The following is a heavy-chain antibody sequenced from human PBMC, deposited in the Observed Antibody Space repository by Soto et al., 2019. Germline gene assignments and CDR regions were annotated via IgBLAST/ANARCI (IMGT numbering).Heavy chain of an antibody. V-gene: IGHV1-8*01. Sequence: ASVKDSCKASGYTFTSYDINWVRQATAQGLEWMGWMNPNSGNTGYAQKFQGRVTMTRNTSISTAYMELSSLRSEDTAVYYCARGRGFLSGYQRMDVWGQGTTVTVSS. D-gene: IGHD3-3*01. CDR3: ARGRGFLSGYQRMDV. CDR2: MNPNSGNT. J-gene: IGHJ6*02. CDR1: GYTFTSYD.